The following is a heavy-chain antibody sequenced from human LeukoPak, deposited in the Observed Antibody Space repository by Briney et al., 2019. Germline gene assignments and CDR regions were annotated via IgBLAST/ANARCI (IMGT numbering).Heavy chain of an antibody. Sequence: AGGSLRLSCAASGFTFSSYSMNWVRQAPGKGLEWVSYLSSSSNYRYYADSVKGRFTVSRDNAKNSLYLQMNSLTAEDTVVYYCARGNTVKAKNDAFDIWGQGTMVTVSS. D-gene: IGHD4-11*01. CDR2: LSSSSNYR. CDR3: ARGNTVKAKNDAFDI. V-gene: IGHV3-21*01. J-gene: IGHJ3*02. CDR1: GFTFSSYS.